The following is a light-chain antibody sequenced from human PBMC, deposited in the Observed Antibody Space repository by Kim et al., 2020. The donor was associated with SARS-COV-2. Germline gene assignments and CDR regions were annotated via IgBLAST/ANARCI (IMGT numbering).Light chain of an antibody. J-gene: IGLJ2*01. CDR1: SIGRRN. V-gene: IGLV3-21*03. CDR2: DNI. CDR3: QVWDSGSEHVV. Sequence: SYELTQPPSVSVAPGKTATIICGGDSIGRRNVHWYQQKPGHAPVVVVYDNIDRPSGIPERFSGSNSGNTATLTISRVDAGDEADYFCQVWDSGSEHVVFGGGTQLTVL.